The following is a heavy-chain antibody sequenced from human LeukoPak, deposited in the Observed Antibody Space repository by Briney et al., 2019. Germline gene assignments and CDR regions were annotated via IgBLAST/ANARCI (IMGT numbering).Heavy chain of an antibody. CDR1: GYTFTGYY. CDR3: ARDRERHYVLLPHYYYYYMDV. V-gene: IGHV1-2*02. Sequence: ASVKVSCKASGYTFTGYYMHWVRQAPGQGLEWMGWINPNSGGTNYAQKFQGRVTMTRDTSISTAYMELSRLRSDDTAVYYCARDRERHYVLLPHYYYYYMDVWGKGTTVTISS. CDR2: INPNSGGT. J-gene: IGHJ6*03. D-gene: IGHD2/OR15-2a*01.